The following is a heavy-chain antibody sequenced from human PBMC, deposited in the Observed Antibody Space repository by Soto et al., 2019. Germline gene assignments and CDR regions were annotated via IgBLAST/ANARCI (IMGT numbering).Heavy chain of an antibody. J-gene: IGHJ6*03. CDR1: GFTFSSDS. D-gene: IGHD3-9*01. CDR3: ASAYYDILTGYYAQYYYYYMDV. Sequence: PGGSLRLSCAASGFTFSSDSMNWLRQAPGKGLEWVSSISSSSSYIYYADSVKGRFTISRDNAKNSLYLQMNSLRAEDTAVYYCASAYYDILTGYYAQYYYYYMDVWGKGTTVTVSS. CDR2: ISSSSSYI. V-gene: IGHV3-21*01.